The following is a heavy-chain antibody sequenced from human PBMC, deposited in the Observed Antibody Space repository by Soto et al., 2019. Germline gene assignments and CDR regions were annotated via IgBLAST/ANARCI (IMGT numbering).Heavy chain of an antibody. D-gene: IGHD2-8*01. J-gene: IGHJ6*02. V-gene: IGHV3-48*01. CDR1: RFIFRKYI. CDR2: ISSSGRTI. Sequence: GESIGQYCAVSRFIFRKYIMKWVRQAPGKGLEWVSYISSSGRTIYYADSVQGRFTISRDNAKNSLYLQMNSLRAEDTAVYYCARDLGVRLPMDVWGQGT. CDR3: ARDLGVRLPMDV.